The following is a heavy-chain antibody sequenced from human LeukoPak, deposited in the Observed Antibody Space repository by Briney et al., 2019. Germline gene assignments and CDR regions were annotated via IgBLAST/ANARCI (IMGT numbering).Heavy chain of an antibody. CDR2: ISWNSGSI. CDR1: GFTFDDYA. D-gene: IGHD3-3*01. CDR3: ARVFTDGLRFLEWPDV. Sequence: GGSLRLSCAASGFTFDDYAMHWVRQAPGKGLEWVSGISWNSGSIGYADSVKGRFTISRDNAKNSLYLQMNSLRAEDTALYYCARVFTDGLRFLEWPDVWGKGTTVTVSS. J-gene: IGHJ6*04. V-gene: IGHV3-9*01.